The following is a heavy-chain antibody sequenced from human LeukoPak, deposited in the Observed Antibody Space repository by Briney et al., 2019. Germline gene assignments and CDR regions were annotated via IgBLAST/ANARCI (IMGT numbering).Heavy chain of an antibody. V-gene: IGHV3-23*01. Sequence: GGSLRLSCAASGFSFSTYTMTWVRQAPGKGLEWVSGITDSGKPCYADSVKGRFTISRDNSKGTLYLQINSLRAEDTAVYYCASRNYYLDHWGQGALVTVSS. CDR3: ASRNYYLDH. J-gene: IGHJ4*02. D-gene: IGHD3-10*01. CDR1: GFSFSTYT. CDR2: ITDSGKP.